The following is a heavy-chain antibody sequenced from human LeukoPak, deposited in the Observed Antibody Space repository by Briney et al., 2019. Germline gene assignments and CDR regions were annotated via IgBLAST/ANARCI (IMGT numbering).Heavy chain of an antibody. CDR2: IYTSGST. Sequence: PSETLSLTCTVSGGSISSGSYYWSWIRQPAGKGLEWIGRIYTSGSTNYNPSLKSRVTISVDTSKKQFSLKVSSVNAADTAVYYCARQGGSLYYLEYWGQGTLVTVSS. V-gene: IGHV4-61*02. CDR1: GGSISSGSYY. D-gene: IGHD3-10*01. J-gene: IGHJ4*02. CDR3: ARQGGSLYYLEY.